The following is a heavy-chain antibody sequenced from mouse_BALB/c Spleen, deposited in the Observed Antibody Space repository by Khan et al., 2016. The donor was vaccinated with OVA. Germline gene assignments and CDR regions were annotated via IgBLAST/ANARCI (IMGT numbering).Heavy chain of an antibody. D-gene: IGHD1-1*01. CDR1: AHTLTTYS. V-gene: IGHV1-4*01. J-gene: IGHJ2*01. CDR3: SRRGLRWDFDY. CDR2: INPSTGYT. Sequence: QVQLNESGPPPPHPAPSAPLSRQASAHTLTTYSLSPLPTRPGQGSDCIGNINPSTGYTEYNQNFTDKATLTADKSSSTDYMQLSSLTSDESSFWCVSRRGLRWDFDYWGQGTTLTVSS.